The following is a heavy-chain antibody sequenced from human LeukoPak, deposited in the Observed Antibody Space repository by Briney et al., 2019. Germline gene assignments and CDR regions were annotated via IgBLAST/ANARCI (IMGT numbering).Heavy chain of an antibody. D-gene: IGHD6-19*01. J-gene: IGHJ4*02. CDR1: GYTLTELS. Sequence: ASVKVSCKVSGYTLTELSMHWVRQAPGKGLEWMGGFDPEDGETIYAQKFQGRVTMTEDTSTDTAYMELSSLRSEDTAVYYCARDQYSSGWYSLDYWGQGTLVTVSS. V-gene: IGHV1-24*01. CDR3: ARDQYSSGWYSLDY. CDR2: FDPEDGET.